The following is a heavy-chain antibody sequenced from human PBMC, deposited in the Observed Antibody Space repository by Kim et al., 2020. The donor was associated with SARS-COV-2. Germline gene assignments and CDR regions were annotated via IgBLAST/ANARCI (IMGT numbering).Heavy chain of an antibody. D-gene: IGHD3-3*01. CDR1: GGSISSGGYY. V-gene: IGHV4-31*03. Sequence: SETLSLTCTVSGGSISSGGYYWSWIRQHPGKGLEWIGYIYYSGSTYYNPSLKSRVTISVDTSKNQFSLKLSSVTAADTAVYYCAREGVTIFGVAIIRGGMDVWGQGTTVTVSS. CDR3: AREGVTIFGVAIIRGGMDV. J-gene: IGHJ6*02. CDR2: IYYSGST.